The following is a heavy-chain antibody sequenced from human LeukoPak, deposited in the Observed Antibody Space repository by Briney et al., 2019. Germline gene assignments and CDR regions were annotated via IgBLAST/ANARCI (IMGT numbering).Heavy chain of an antibody. CDR3: ARGTSIITMVRGVVFDY. D-gene: IGHD3-10*01. CDR1: GGSISSYY. Sequence: SETLSLTCTVSGGSISSYYWSWIRQPAGKGLEWIGRIYTSGSTNYNPSLKSRVTMSVDTSKNQFSLKLSSVTAADTAVYYCARGTSIITMVRGVVFDYWGQGTLVTVSS. V-gene: IGHV4-4*07. J-gene: IGHJ4*02. CDR2: IYTSGST.